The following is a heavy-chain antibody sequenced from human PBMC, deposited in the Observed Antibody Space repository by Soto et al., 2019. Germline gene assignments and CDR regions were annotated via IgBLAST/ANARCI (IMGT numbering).Heavy chain of an antibody. D-gene: IGHD4-17*01. Sequence: GGSLRLSCAASGFTFSSYGMHWVRQAPGKGLEWVAVISYDGSNKYYADSVKGRFTISRDNSKNTLYLQMNSLRAEDTAVYYCASIGDYGYYYGMDVWGQGTTVTVSS. V-gene: IGHV3-30-3*01. J-gene: IGHJ6*02. CDR3: ASIGDYGYYYGMDV. CDR2: ISYDGSNK. CDR1: GFTFSSYG.